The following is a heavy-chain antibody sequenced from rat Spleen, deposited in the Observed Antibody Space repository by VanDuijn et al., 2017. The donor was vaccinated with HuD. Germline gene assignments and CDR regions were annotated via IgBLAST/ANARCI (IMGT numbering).Heavy chain of an antibody. Sequence: EVQLQESGPGLVKPSQSLSLTCSVTGYSITSNYWGWIRKFPENKMEWMGYIGYSGSTGYNPSLKTRISITRDTSKNQFFLQVNSVTTEDTATYYCTACYDGTHYYFDSWGQGVMVTVSS. CDR1: GYSITSNY. CDR3: TACYDGTHYYFDS. CDR2: IGYSGST. V-gene: IGHV3-1*01. J-gene: IGHJ2*01. D-gene: IGHD1-12*02.